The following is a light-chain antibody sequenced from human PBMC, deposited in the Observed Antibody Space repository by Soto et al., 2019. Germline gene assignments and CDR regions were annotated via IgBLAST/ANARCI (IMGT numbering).Light chain of an antibody. CDR3: QQYDVWPALT. Sequence: EKVMTQSPVTLSVSPGERATLSCRASQSVGSKLAWYQQKPGQAPRLLIYGASNRATGSPVRFSGSGSGTEFTLTISSLQSEDFAVYYCQQYDVWPALTFGGGTKVEIK. CDR2: GAS. J-gene: IGKJ4*01. CDR1: QSVGSK. V-gene: IGKV3-15*01.